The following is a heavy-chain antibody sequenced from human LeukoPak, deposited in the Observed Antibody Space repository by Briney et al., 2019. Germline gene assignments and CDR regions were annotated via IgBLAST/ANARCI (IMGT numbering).Heavy chain of an antibody. Sequence: PGGSLRLSCAASGFTFDDFGMNWVRQAPGKGLVWVSRVNSDGSTTSYADSVKGRFTISRDNAKNTLYLQMNSLRAEDTAVYYCARRSAARDAFDIWGQGTMVTVSS. CDR1: GFTFDDFG. D-gene: IGHD6-6*01. V-gene: IGHV3-74*01. CDR3: ARRSAARDAFDI. J-gene: IGHJ3*02. CDR2: VNSDGSTT.